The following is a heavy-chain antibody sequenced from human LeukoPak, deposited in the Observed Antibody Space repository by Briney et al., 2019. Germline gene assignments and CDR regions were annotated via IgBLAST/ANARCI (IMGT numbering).Heavy chain of an antibody. CDR2: IWYDGSNK. J-gene: IGHJ6*02. V-gene: IGHV3-33*01. Sequence: GRSLRLSCAASGFTFSSYGMHWVRQAPGKGLEWVAVIWYDGSNKYYADSVKGRFTISRDNSKNTLYLQMSNLRAEDTAVYFCARGGGLDVWGQGATVTVSS. CDR1: GFTFSSYG. CDR3: ARGGGLDV. D-gene: IGHD3-16*01.